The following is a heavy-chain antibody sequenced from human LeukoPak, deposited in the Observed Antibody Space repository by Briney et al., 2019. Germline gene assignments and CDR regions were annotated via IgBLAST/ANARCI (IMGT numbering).Heavy chain of an antibody. V-gene: IGHV4-59*08. J-gene: IGHJ5*02. CDR2: IYYSGST. Sequence: SETLSLTCTVSGGSISSYYWSWIRQPPGKGLEWIGYIYYSGSTNYNPSLKSRVTISVDTSRNQFSLKLSSVTAADTAVYYCARHPDIITMVRGVNDWFDPWGQGTLVTVSS. CDR3: ARHPDIITMVRGVNDWFDP. CDR1: GGSISSYY. D-gene: IGHD3-10*01.